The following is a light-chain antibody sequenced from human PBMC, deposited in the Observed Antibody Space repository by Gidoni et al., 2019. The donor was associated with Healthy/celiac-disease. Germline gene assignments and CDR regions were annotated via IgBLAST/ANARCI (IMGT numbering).Light chain of an antibody. V-gene: IGKV1-39*01. CDR3: QQSYSTPMCS. CDR2: AAS. CDR1: QSISRY. Sequence: DIQMTQSPSSLSASVGDRVTITCRASQSISRYLNWYQQKPGKAPKLLIYAASSLQSGVPSRFCGSGSATDFTLTISSLQPEDFATYYCQQSYSTPMCSFGQGTKLEIK. J-gene: IGKJ2*04.